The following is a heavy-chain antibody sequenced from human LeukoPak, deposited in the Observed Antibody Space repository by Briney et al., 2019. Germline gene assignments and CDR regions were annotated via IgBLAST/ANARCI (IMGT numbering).Heavy chain of an antibody. V-gene: IGHV7-4-1*02. J-gene: IGHJ4*02. CDR1: GYIFTNSA. D-gene: IGHD3-10*01. CDR2: INTNTGNP. CDR3: ARGWFGEISYYFDY. Sequence: ASVKVSCKASGYIFTNSAMNWVRQAPGQGLEWMGWINTNTGNPTYAQGFTGRFVFSLDTSVSTAYLQISSLKAEDTAVYYCARGWFGEISYYFDYWGQGTLVTVSS.